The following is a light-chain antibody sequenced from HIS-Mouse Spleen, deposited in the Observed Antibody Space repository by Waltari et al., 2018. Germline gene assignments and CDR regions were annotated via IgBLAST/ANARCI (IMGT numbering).Light chain of an antibody. V-gene: IGLV3-10*01. CDR3: YSTDSSGNHRV. CDR2: EDS. Sequence: SYELTQPPSVSVSPGQTARLTCSGDALPKQYAYWYQQKAGQAPVLFIYEDSKRPSGIPERFSGSSSGTMATLTISGAQVEDEADYYCYSTDSSGNHRVFGGGTKLTVL. CDR1: ALPKQY. J-gene: IGLJ2*01.